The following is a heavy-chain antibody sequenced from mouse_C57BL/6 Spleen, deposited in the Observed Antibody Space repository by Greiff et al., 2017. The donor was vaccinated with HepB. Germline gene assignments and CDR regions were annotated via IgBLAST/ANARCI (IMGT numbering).Heavy chain of an antibody. CDR3: ARRLYFDY. Sequence: EVQVVESGGGLVKPGGSLKLSCAASGFTFSDYGMHWVRQAPEKGLEWVAYISSGSSTIYYADTVKGRFPIARDNAKHPLFLQMTSLRSEDTAMYYCARRLYFDYWGQGTTLTVSS. V-gene: IGHV5-17*01. CDR2: ISSGSSTI. J-gene: IGHJ2*01. CDR1: GFTFSDYG.